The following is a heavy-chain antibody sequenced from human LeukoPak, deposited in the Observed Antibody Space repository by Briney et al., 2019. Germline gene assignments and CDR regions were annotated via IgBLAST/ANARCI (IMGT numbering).Heavy chain of an antibody. CDR2: INSDGSST. D-gene: IGHD1-26*01. V-gene: IGHV3-74*01. CDR1: GFTFSSYW. J-gene: IGHJ4*02. Sequence: GGSLRLSCAASGFTFSSYWMHWVRQAPGKGLVWVSRINSDGSSTSYADSVKGRFTISRDNAKNTLYLQMNSLRAEDTAVYYCARPFSGSPGCYFDYWGQGTLVTVSS. CDR3: ARPFSGSPGCYFDY.